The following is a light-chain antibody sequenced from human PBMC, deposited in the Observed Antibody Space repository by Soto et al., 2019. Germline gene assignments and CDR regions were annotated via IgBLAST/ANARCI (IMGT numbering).Light chain of an antibody. CDR1: QSISSY. J-gene: IGKJ1*01. Sequence: DIQMTQSPSSLSASIGDRVTITCRASQSISSYLNWYQQKPGIAPKLLIYAASSLQSGVPSRISGSGSRTDFTLIISSLQPEDFATYYCQQSYSAWTFGQGTKVEIK. CDR2: AAS. CDR3: QQSYSAWT. V-gene: IGKV1-39*01.